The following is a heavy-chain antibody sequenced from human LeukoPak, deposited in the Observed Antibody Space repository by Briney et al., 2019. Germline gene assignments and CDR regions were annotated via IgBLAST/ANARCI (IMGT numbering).Heavy chain of an antibody. V-gene: IGHV3-21*01. D-gene: IGHD2-15*01. CDR1: GFTFSSYS. CDR2: ISSSSSYI. J-gene: IGHJ4*02. CDR3: ARGGSCSGGNCKYTRKEIGY. Sequence: PGGSLRLSCAASGFTFSSYSMNWVRQAPGKGLEWVSSISSSSSYIYYADSVKGRFTISRDNAKNSLYPQMNSLRAEDTAVYYCARGGSCSGGNCKYTRKEIGYWGQGTLVTVSS.